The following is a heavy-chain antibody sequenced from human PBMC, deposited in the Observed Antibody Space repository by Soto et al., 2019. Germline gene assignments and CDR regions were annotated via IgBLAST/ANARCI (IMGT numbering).Heavy chain of an antibody. D-gene: IGHD3-9*01. V-gene: IGHV3-7*01. CDR3: ARRGVTIWGYYYYYMDV. Sequence: PGGSLRLSCAASRFTFSSYAMSWVRQAPGKGLEWVANIKQDGSDKYYVDSVKGRFTISRDNAKNSLYLQVNSLRAEDTAVYYCARRGVTIWGYYYYYMDVWGKGTTVTVSS. CDR2: IKQDGSDK. CDR1: RFTFSSYA. J-gene: IGHJ6*03.